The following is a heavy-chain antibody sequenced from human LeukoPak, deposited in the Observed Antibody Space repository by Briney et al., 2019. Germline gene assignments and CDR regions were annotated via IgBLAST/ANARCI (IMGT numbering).Heavy chain of an antibody. CDR2: IKQDGSEE. J-gene: IGHJ5*02. CDR3: ARGRVRGFDP. V-gene: IGHV3-7*01. Sequence: PGGSLRLSCAASGFTFSNYWMSLVRQTPGKGLEWVANIKQDGSEEYYVDSVRGRYTISRDNAKNSLSLQMNSLRAEDTAVYYCARGRVRGFDPWGQGTLVTVAS. CDR1: GFTFSNYW.